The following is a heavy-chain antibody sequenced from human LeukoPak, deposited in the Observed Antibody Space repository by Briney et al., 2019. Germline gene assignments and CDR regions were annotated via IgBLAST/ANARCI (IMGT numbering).Heavy chain of an antibody. Sequence: GGSLRLSCAASEFTFTTYAMHWVRQAPGKGLEYVSAISSNGGSTYYANSVKGRFTISRDNAKNSLYLQMNSLRDEDTAVYYCARITMVRGVGDWGQGTLVTVSS. D-gene: IGHD3-10*01. CDR1: EFTFTTYA. CDR3: ARITMVRGVGD. CDR2: ISSNGGST. V-gene: IGHV3-64*01. J-gene: IGHJ4*02.